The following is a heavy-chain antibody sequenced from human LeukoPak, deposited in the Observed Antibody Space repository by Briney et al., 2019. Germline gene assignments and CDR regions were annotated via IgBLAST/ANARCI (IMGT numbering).Heavy chain of an antibody. CDR3: AKGRGYSGYDHSYFDY. Sequence: PGGSLRLSCAASGFTFSSYAMSWVRQAPGKGLEWVSAISGSGGSTYYADSVKGRFTISRDNSKNTLYLQMNSLRAEDTAVYYCAKGRGYSGYDHSYFDYWGQGTLVTVSS. D-gene: IGHD5-12*01. V-gene: IGHV3-23*01. CDR1: GFTFSSYA. J-gene: IGHJ4*02. CDR2: ISGSGGST.